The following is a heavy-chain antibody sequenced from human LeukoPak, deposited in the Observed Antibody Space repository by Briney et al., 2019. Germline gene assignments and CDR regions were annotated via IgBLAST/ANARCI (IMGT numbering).Heavy chain of an antibody. CDR2: ISGSGGST. J-gene: IGHJ4*02. CDR1: GFTFSSYA. V-gene: IGHV3-23*01. Sequence: PGGSLRLSCAASGFTFSSYAMSWVRQAPGKGLEWVSAISGSGGSTYYADSMKGRFTISRDNSKNTLYLQVNSLRAEDTAVYYCAKDLKGCSSTSCYSNYFDYWGQGTLVTVSS. CDR3: AKDLKGCSSTSCYSNYFDY. D-gene: IGHD2-2*01.